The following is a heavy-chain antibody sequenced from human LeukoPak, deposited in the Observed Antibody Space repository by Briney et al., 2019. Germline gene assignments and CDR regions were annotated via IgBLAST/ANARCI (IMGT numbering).Heavy chain of an antibody. Sequence: ASVKVSCKASGYTFTGYYMHWVRQAPGQGLEWMGRINPNSGGTNYAQKFQGRVTMTRDTSISTAYMELSRLRSDDTAVYYCATDPRTDYDSSGYSFDYWGQGTLVTVSS. CDR1: GYTFTGYY. V-gene: IGHV1-2*06. CDR3: ATDPRTDYDSSGYSFDY. J-gene: IGHJ4*02. CDR2: INPNSGGT. D-gene: IGHD3-22*01.